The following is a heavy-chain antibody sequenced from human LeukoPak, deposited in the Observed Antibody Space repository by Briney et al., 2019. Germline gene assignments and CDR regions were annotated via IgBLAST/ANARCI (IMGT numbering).Heavy chain of an antibody. Sequence: PSETLSLTCTVSGGSISSYYWSWIRQPPGKGLEWIGYIYYSGSTNYNPSLKSRVTISVDTSKNQFSLKLSSVTAADTAVYYCAREVDSSGRGYWGQGTLVTVSS. CDR1: GGSISSYY. J-gene: IGHJ4*02. CDR2: IYYSGST. D-gene: IGHD6-19*01. V-gene: IGHV4-59*01. CDR3: AREVDSSGRGY.